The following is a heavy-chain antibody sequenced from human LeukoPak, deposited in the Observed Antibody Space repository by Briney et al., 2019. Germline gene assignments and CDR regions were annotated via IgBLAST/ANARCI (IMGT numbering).Heavy chain of an antibody. D-gene: IGHD5-18*01. CDR2: ISSSGSTI. CDR1: GFTFSSYE. Sequence: LAGGSLRLSCGASGFTFSSYEMNWVRQAPGKGLEWVSYISSSGSTIYYSDSVKGRFTISRDNAKNSLYLQMNSLRAEDTAVYYCARVGYSYGLDYFDYWGQGTLVTVSS. V-gene: IGHV3-48*03. CDR3: ARVGYSYGLDYFDY. J-gene: IGHJ4*02.